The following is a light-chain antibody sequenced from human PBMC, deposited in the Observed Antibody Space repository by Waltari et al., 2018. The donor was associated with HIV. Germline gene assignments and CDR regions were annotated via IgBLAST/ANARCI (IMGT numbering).Light chain of an antibody. CDR3: VAWDDSLRGVL. CDR1: TSNIGSND. Sequence: SVLTQPPSASGTPGQRVTISCSGSTSNIGSNDVFWYQHLPGAAPKLLIHRNKQRPSGVPDRFSGSTSGTAASLAIRGLRSGDEADYYCVAWDDSLRGVLFGGGTKVAVL. J-gene: IGLJ2*01. V-gene: IGLV1-47*01. CDR2: RNK.